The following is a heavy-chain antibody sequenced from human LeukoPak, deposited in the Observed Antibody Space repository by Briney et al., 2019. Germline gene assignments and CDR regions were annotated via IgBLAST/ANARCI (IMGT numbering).Heavy chain of an antibody. CDR3: ASLSGYSSGWFIDY. Sequence: SETLSLTCTVSGGSISSYYWNWIRQPPGKGLEWIGYIYYSGITNYNPSLKSRVTISVDTSKSQFSLKLSSVTAADTAVYYCASLSGYSSGWFIDYWGQGTLVTVSS. D-gene: IGHD6-19*01. J-gene: IGHJ4*02. CDR1: GGSISSYY. V-gene: IGHV4-59*01. CDR2: IYYSGIT.